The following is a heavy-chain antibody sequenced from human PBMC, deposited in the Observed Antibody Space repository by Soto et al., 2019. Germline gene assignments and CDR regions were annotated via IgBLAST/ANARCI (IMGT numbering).Heavy chain of an antibody. CDR1: GGTFSSYA. J-gene: IGHJ4*02. CDR2: IIPIFGTA. V-gene: IGHV1-69*13. D-gene: IGHD3-22*01. CDR3: ARDYYDSSGYYGPFDY. Sequence: WASVKVSCKASGGTFSSYAISWVRQAPGQGLEWMGGIIPIFGTANYAQKFQGRVTITADESTSTAYMELSSLRSEDTAVYYCARDYYDSSGYYGPFDYWGQGTLVTVSS.